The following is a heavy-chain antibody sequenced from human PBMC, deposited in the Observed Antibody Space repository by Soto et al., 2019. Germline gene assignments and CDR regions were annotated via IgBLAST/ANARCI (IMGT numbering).Heavy chain of an antibody. J-gene: IGHJ4*02. CDR3: ARIYSSGWYNDY. CDR1: GGSISSYY. CDR2: IYYSGST. Sequence: SETLSLTCTVSGGSISSYYWSWFRQPPGKGLEWIGYIYYSGSTNYNPSLKSRVTISVDTSKNQFSLKLSSVTAADTAVYYCARIYSSGWYNDYWGQGTLVTVS. V-gene: IGHV4-59*01. D-gene: IGHD6-19*01.